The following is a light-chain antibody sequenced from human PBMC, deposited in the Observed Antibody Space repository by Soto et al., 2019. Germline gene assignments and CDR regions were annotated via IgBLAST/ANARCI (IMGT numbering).Light chain of an antibody. J-gene: IGKJ1*01. V-gene: IGKV3-20*01. Sequence: EIVLTQSPGTLSLSPGERATLSCRASQSVSSSYLAWYQQKHGQAPRLLIYGASNRATGIPDRFSGSGSGTAFTLTISRLEPDDFAVYYCQQYGSSLPWTFGQGTKVEIK. CDR2: GAS. CDR1: QSVSSSY. CDR3: QQYGSSLPWT.